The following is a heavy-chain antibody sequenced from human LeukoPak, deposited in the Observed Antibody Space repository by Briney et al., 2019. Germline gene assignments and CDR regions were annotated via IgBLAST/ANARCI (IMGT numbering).Heavy chain of an antibody. CDR1: GFTFSSHG. J-gene: IGHJ4*02. V-gene: IGHV3-53*01. CDR3: GSGEWPHNY. CDR2: IYSGGTT. D-gene: IGHD3-10*01. Sequence: GRSLRLSCAASGFTFSSHGMHWVRQAPGQGLEWVSLIYSGGTTFYADSVKGRFTISRDNSKNTLYLQMNSLRAEDTAVYYCGSGEWPHNYWGQGTLVTVSS.